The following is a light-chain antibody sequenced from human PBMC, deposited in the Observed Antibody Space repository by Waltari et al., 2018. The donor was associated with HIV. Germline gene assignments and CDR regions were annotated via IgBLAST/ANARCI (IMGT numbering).Light chain of an antibody. CDR1: SSNIGDSFD. V-gene: IGLV1-40*01. CDR2: GNS. J-gene: IGLJ2*01. CDR3: QSYARSLSRYVV. Sequence: QSVLTQPPSVSGAPGQTVTISCPGSSSNIGDSFDVHWYQQLPRTVPKLLIHGNSNRPSAVPHRFSGSNSGTSASLAITGLQAEDEADYYCQSYARSLSRYVVFGGGTKLTVL.